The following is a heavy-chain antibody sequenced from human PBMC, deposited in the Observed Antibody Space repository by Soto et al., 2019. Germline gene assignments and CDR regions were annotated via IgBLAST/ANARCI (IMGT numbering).Heavy chain of an antibody. CDR3: ARSYYYDSSGPNPCY. Sequence: PGGSLRLSCAASGFTVSSNYMSWVRQAPGKGLEWIGYIYHSGSTYYNPSLKSRVTISVDRSKNQFSLKLSSVTAADTAVYYCARSYYYDSSGPNPCYWGQGTLVTVSS. J-gene: IGHJ4*02. CDR1: GFTVSSNY. D-gene: IGHD3-22*01. CDR2: IYHSGST. V-gene: IGHV4-4*02.